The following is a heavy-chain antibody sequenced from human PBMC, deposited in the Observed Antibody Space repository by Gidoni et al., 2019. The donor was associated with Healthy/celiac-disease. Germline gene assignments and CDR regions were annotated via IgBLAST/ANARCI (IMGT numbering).Heavy chain of an antibody. CDR1: GFTFSNAW. J-gene: IGHJ6*03. CDR2: IKSRTDGGTT. D-gene: IGHD3-10*01. CDR3: TTEHNYGLYYYYYYMDV. Sequence: EVQLVESGGGLVKPGGSLRLSCAASGFTFSNAWMSWVRQAPGTGLEWVGRIKSRTDGGTTDYAAPVKGRFTISRDDSKNTLYLQMNSLKTEDTAVYYCTTEHNYGLYYYYYYMDVWGKGTTVTVSS. V-gene: IGHV3-15*01.